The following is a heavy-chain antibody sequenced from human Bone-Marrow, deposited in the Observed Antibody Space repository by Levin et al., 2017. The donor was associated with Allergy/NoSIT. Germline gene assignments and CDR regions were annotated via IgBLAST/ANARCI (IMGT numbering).Heavy chain of an antibody. D-gene: IGHD3-16*02. V-gene: IGHV4-31*03. CDR1: GGSVSSVFNY. CDR2: IYFSGNT. J-gene: IGHJ2*01. CDR3: GRVAVYYGYIGRHYRPLHFDL. Sequence: SETLSLTCTVSGGSVSSVFNYWSWIRQHPGKGLEWIGHIYFSGNTYYNSSLKSRVSMSLDTSKNQFSLKLTSVTAADTAVYYCGRVAVYYGYIGRHYRPLHFDLCGRGTLVTVSS.